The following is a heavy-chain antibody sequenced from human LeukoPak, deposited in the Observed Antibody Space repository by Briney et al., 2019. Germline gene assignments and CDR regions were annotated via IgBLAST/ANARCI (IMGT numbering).Heavy chain of an antibody. CDR1: GFTFSNAW. D-gene: IGHD3-22*01. V-gene: IGHV3-15*01. Sequence: GGSLRLSCAASGFTFSNAWMSWVRQAPGKGLEWVGRIKSKTDGGTTDYAAPVKGRFTISRDDSKNTLYLQMNSLRAEDTAVYYCAKYRSGYYDAFDIWGQGTMVTVSS. CDR2: IKSKTDGGTT. CDR3: AKYRSGYYDAFDI. J-gene: IGHJ3*02.